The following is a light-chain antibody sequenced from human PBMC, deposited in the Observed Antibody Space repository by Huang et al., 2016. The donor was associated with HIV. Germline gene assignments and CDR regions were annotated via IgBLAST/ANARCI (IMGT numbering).Light chain of an antibody. CDR3: QQYGSSPGT. CDR1: KSVNSGY. Sequence: EIVLTQSPGTLSLSPGERATLSSRASKSVNSGYLAWSQQKPGQATRLLSYGASSRATGIPSRFSGRGSGTDFTLTISRLQPEDFAVYFCQQYGSSPGTFGPGTKVDI. J-gene: IGKJ3*01. V-gene: IGKV3-20*01. CDR2: GAS.